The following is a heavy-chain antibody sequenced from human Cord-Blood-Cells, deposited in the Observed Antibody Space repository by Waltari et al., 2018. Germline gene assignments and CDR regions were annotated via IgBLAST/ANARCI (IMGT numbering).Heavy chain of an antibody. D-gene: IGHD1-26*01. CDR3: AREVGATGAFDI. J-gene: IGHJ3*02. Sequence: EVQLVESGGGLVQPGGSLSLSCAASGFTFSDHYMDWVRQAPGKGLEGGSHTRNKANSYTTEYAASVKGRFTISRDDSKNSLYLQMNSLKTEDTAVYYCAREVGATGAFDIWGQGTMVTVSS. CDR2: TRNKANSYTT. V-gene: IGHV3-72*01. CDR1: GFTFSDHY.